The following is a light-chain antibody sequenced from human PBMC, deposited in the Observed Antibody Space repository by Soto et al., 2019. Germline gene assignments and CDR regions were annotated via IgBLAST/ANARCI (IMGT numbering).Light chain of an antibody. CDR3: SSYTSTTTLVV. CDR2: EVS. V-gene: IGLV2-14*01. J-gene: IGLJ2*01. CDR1: SSDIGPYNY. Sequence: QSALTQPASVSGSPGQSITISCSGTSSDIGPYNYVSWYQHHPGKAPKLLIYEVSNRPSGVSDRFSGSKSGNTASLTISGLQAEDEADYYCSSYTSTTTLVVFGGGTKLTVL.